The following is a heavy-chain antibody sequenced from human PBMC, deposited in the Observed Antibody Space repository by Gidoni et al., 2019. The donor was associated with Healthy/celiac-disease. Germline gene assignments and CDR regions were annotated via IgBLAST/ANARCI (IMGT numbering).Heavy chain of an antibody. Sequence: QVQLQESGPGLVKPSETLSLTCTVSGGSISSYYWSWVRQPAGKGLEWIGRIYTSGSTNDNPSLRSRVTMSVDTSKNQFSLKLSSVTAADTAVYYCARDRTASGYYPGRAFDIWGQGTMVTVSS. CDR3: ARDRTASGYYPGRAFDI. CDR2: IYTSGST. CDR1: GGSISSYY. V-gene: IGHV4-4*07. D-gene: IGHD3-22*01. J-gene: IGHJ3*02.